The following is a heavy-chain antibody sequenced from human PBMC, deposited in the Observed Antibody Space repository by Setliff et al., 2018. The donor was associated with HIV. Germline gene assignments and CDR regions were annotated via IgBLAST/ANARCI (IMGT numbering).Heavy chain of an antibody. Sequence: VWSSETLSLTCTVSGGSISSGRYYWSWIRQPAGKGLEWIGHIYTGGSPNYNPSLMSRVTISIDTSKDQLSLKLNSVTAADTAVYYCARVGGFFGEARPPPDYWGQGALVTVSS. V-gene: IGHV4-61*09. CDR1: GGSISSGRYY. J-gene: IGHJ4*02. CDR3: ARVGGFFGEARPPPDY. D-gene: IGHD3-10*01. CDR2: IYTGGSP.